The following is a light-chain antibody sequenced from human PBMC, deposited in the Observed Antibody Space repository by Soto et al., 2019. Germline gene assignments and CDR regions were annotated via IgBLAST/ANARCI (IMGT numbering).Light chain of an antibody. CDR3: CSYAGSYTYV. V-gene: IGLV2-11*01. CDR2: DVS. Sequence: QSALTQPRSVSGSPGQSVTISCTGTSSDVGGYNYVSWYQQHPGKAPQLMIYDVSKRPSGVPDRFSGSNSGNTASLTISGLQAEDEADYYCCSYAGSYTYVFGTGTKVTVL. CDR1: SSDVGGYNY. J-gene: IGLJ1*01.